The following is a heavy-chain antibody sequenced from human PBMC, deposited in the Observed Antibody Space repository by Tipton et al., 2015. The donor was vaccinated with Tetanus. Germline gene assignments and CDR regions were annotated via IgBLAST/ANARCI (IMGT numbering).Heavy chain of an antibody. D-gene: IGHD5/OR15-5a*01. J-gene: IGHJ6*02. Sequence: GRFTISRDNAKNSLYLQMNSLRAEDTALYYCAKAVSYYGMDVWGQGTTVTVSS. V-gene: IGHV3-9*01. CDR3: AKAVSYYGMDV.